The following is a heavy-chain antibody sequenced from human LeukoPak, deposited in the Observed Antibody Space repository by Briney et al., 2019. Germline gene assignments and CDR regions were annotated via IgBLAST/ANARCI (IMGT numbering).Heavy chain of an antibody. V-gene: IGHV1-69*04. J-gene: IGHJ4*02. CDR2: IIPILGMA. CDR3: ARALSGRYSYGLDY. D-gene: IGHD5-18*01. Sequence: ASVKVSCKASGGTFSSYAISWVRQALGQGLEWMGRIIPILGMANYAQKFQGRVTITADKSTSTAYMELSSLRSGDTAVYYCARALSGRYSYGLDYWGQGTLVTVSS. CDR1: GGTFSSYA.